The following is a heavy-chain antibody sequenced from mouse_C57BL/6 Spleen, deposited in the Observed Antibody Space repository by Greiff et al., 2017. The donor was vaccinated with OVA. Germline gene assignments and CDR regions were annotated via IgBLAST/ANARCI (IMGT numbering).Heavy chain of an antibody. J-gene: IGHJ3*01. Sequence: QVQLQQPGTELVKPGASVRLSCKASGYTFTNYWMHWVKQRPGQGLEWIGNINPSNGGTNYNEKFKSKATLTVDKSSSTAYMQLSSLTSEDSAVYYCAGYYYDWAWFTYWGQGTLVTVSA. D-gene: IGHD2-4*01. CDR2: INPSNGGT. V-gene: IGHV1-53*01. CDR3: AGYYYDWAWFTY. CDR1: GYTFTNYW.